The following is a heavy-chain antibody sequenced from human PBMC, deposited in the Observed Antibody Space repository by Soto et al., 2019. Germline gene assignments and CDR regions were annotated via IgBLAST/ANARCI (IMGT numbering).Heavy chain of an antibody. Sequence: SVKVSCKASGDSFSKYTVNCVRQAPRQGLEWMGGIIPRFGTTNFAPTLQGRVTITADQSMNTVYMELSSLRSEDTALYYCARGRGLYNSGRSQLDSWGQGTLVTVSS. CDR2: IIPRFGTT. CDR3: ARGRGLYNSGRSQLDS. J-gene: IGHJ4*02. CDR1: GDSFSKYT. D-gene: IGHD1-1*01. V-gene: IGHV1-69*13.